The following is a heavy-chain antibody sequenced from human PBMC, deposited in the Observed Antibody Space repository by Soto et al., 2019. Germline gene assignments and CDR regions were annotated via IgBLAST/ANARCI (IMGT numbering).Heavy chain of an antibody. Sequence: QVHLVESGGGVVQPERSLRLSCAASGFNFSDYALHWVRQAPGKGLEWLAVISFRGDNKYYTGSVRGRFIISKDNSKKTLYLQMNSLSPEDTAVYYCARDRESLRISRPDFWGQGTLVTVSS. D-gene: IGHD4-17*01. J-gene: IGHJ4*02. CDR1: GFNFSDYA. CDR3: ARDRESLRISRPDF. CDR2: ISFRGDNK. V-gene: IGHV3-30-3*01.